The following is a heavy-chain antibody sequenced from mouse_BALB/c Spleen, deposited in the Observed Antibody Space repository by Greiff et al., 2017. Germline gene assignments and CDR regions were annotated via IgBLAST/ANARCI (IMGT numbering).Heavy chain of an antibody. Sequence: EVQGVESGGGLVKPGGSLKLSCAASGFTFSSYTMSWVRQTPEKRLEWVATISSGGSYTYYPDSVKGRFTISRDNAKNTLYLQMSSLKSEDTAMYYCTREGTTATFAYWGQGTLVTVSA. CDR1: GFTFSSYT. CDR3: TREGTTATFAY. V-gene: IGHV5-6-4*01. CDR2: ISSGGSYT. J-gene: IGHJ3*01. D-gene: IGHD1-2*01.